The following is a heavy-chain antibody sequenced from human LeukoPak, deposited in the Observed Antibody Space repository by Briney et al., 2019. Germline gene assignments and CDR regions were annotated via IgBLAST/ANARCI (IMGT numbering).Heavy chain of an antibody. Sequence: SETLSLTCTVSGGSISSYYWSWIRQPPGKGLEWIGYIYYSGSTDYNPSLKSRVTISVDTSKNQFSLKLSSVTAADTAVYYCARVGMEQLGLGYWYFDLWGRGTLVTVSS. CDR2: IYYSGST. CDR1: GGSISSYY. J-gene: IGHJ2*01. D-gene: IGHD6-13*01. V-gene: IGHV4-59*01. CDR3: ARVGMEQLGLGYWYFDL.